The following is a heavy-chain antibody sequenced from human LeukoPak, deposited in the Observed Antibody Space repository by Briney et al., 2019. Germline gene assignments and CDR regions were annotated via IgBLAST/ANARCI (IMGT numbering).Heavy chain of an antibody. CDR3: ARGLGYCSSNSCRYYFDY. Sequence: SETLSLTCTVSSYSISSSYYWGWIRQPPGKGLEWIGSIYHSGSTYYNPSLKSRVTISVDTSKNQFSLKLSSVTAADTAVYYCARGLGYCSSNSCRYYFDYWGQGTLVTVSS. D-gene: IGHD2-2*01. V-gene: IGHV4-38-2*02. J-gene: IGHJ4*02. CDR2: IYHSGST. CDR1: SYSISSSYY.